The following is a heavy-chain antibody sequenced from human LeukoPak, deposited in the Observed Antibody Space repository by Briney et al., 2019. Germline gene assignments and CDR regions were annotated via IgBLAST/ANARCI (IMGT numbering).Heavy chain of an antibody. CDR3: AKANRKLGILVRRSVKQTSAPYYFDY. CDR2: ISWNSGSI. D-gene: IGHD7-27*01. CDR1: GFTFDDYA. V-gene: IGHV3-9*01. Sequence: PGGSLRLSCAASGFTFDDYAMHWVRQAPGKGLEWVSGISWNSGSIGYADSVKGRFTISRDNAKNSLYLQMNSLRAEDTALYYCAKANRKLGILVRRSVKQTSAPYYFDYWGQGTLVTVSS. J-gene: IGHJ4*02.